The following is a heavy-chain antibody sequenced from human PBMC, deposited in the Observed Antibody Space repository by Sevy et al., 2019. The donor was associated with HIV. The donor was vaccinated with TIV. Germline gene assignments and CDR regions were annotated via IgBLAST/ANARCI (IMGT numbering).Heavy chain of an antibody. D-gene: IGHD5-18*01. Sequence: SETLSLTCTVSGGSISSYYWSWIRQPPGKGLEWIGYIYYSGSTNYNPSLKSRVTISVDTYKNQFSLKLSAVTAADTAVYYCARDLTVMAAPHPGAAYGMDVWGQGTTVTVSS. CDR1: GGSISSYY. CDR2: IYYSGST. CDR3: ARDLTVMAAPHPGAAYGMDV. V-gene: IGHV4-59*01. J-gene: IGHJ6*02.